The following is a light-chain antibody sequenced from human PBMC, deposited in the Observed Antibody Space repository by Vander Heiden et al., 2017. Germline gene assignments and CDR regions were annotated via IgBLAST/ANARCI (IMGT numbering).Light chain of an antibody. Sequence: QSVLTQPPSASAAPGQKVTISCSGSSSNIGSNYVSWYQQLPGTAPKLLVYDSNKRPSGIPDRFSGSKSGTSATLGITGLQTGDEADYYCGTWDSSLRAVVFGGGTKLTVL. V-gene: IGLV1-51*01. CDR1: SSNIGSNY. J-gene: IGLJ2*01. CDR2: DSN. CDR3: GTWDSSLRAVV.